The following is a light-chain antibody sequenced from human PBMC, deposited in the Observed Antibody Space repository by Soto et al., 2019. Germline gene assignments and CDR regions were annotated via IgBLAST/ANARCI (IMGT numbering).Light chain of an antibody. CDR3: QQRSNWAIT. Sequence: EIVLTQSPATLPLSPGERATLSCRASQSVSSYLAWYQQKPGQAPRLLIYDASNRATGIPARFSGSGSGTDITLTISSLEPEDFAVYYCQQRSNWAITFGQGTRLEIK. V-gene: IGKV3-11*01. CDR2: DAS. CDR1: QSVSSY. J-gene: IGKJ5*01.